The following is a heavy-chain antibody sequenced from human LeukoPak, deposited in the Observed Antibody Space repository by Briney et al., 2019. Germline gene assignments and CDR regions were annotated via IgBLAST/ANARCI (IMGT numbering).Heavy chain of an antibody. D-gene: IGHD2-2*03. Sequence: PGGSLRLSCAASGFTFSSYAMSWVRQAPGKGLEWVSAISGSGGSTYYADSVKGRFTISRDNSKNTLYLQMNSLRAEDTAVYYCAKDSRNGYCSSTSCYSGYQSPDYWGQGTLVTVSS. J-gene: IGHJ4*02. CDR3: AKDSRNGYCSSTSCYSGYQSPDY. CDR2: ISGSGGST. V-gene: IGHV3-23*01. CDR1: GFTFSSYA.